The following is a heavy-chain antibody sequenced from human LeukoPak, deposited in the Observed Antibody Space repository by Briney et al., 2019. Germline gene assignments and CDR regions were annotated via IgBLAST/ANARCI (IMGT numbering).Heavy chain of an antibody. J-gene: IGHJ4*02. CDR1: GFTFNDYA. Sequence: GGSLRLSCAASGFTFNDYAMHWVRQAPGKGLEWVATLTYDGSDKDYADSVKGRFTISRDNSKNTLYLQMNGLRAEDTAVYFFARDLAESYLFDYWGQGTLAIVSS. V-gene: IGHV3-30-3*01. CDR3: ARDLAESYLFDY. CDR2: LTYDGSDK. D-gene: IGHD3-10*01.